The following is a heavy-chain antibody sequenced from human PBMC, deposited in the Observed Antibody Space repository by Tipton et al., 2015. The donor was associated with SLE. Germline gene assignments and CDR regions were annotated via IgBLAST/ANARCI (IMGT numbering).Heavy chain of an antibody. D-gene: IGHD6-13*01. V-gene: IGHV4-59*12. J-gene: IGHJ2*01. Sequence: TLSLTCTVSGGSISSSYWSWIRQPPGKGLEWIGYIFYSGSTNYNPSLKSRVTISVDTSKNQFSLQLNSVTPEDTAVYYCARAQGSSWYVNWYFELWGRGTLLTVSS. CDR2: IFYSGST. CDR3: ARAQGSSWYVNWYFEL. CDR1: GGSISSSY.